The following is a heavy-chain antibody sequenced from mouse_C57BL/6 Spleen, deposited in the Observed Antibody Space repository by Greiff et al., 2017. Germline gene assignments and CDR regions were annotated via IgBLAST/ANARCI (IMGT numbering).Heavy chain of an antibody. J-gene: IGHJ3*01. Sequence: DVMLVESGGGLVKPGGSLKLSCAASGFTFSSYTMSWVRQTPEKRLEWVATISGGGGNTYYPDSVKGRFTISRDNAKNTLYLQMSSLRSEDTALYYCARQGYDYDEAYWGQGTLVTVSA. D-gene: IGHD2-4*01. CDR1: GFTFSSYT. CDR3: ARQGYDYDEAY. V-gene: IGHV5-9*01. CDR2: ISGGGGNT.